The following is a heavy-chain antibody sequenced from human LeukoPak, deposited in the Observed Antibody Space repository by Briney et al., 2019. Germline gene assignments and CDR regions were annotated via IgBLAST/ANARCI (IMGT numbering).Heavy chain of an antibody. CDR3: ARVAGIQLWSPPDY. V-gene: IGHV1-18*01. Sequence: ASVKVSCKASGYTFTSYGISWVRQAPGQGLEWMGWISAYNGNTNYAQKLQGRVTMTTDTSTSTAYMELRSLRSDDTAVYYCARVAGIQLWSPPDYWGQGTLVTVSS. CDR2: ISAYNGNT. J-gene: IGHJ4*02. CDR1: GYTFTSYG. D-gene: IGHD5-18*01.